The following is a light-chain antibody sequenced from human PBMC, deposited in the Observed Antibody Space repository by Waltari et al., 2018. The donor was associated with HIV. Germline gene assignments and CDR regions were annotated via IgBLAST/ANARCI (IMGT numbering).Light chain of an antibody. V-gene: IGLV3-21*02. CDR3: QVWDSSDHVV. CDR1: NIGREN. J-gene: IGLJ2*01. Sequence: SYVLTQPSSVSVAPGQPARITCGGNNIGRENVPRKQQKPGQAPVVVVYDDTDRPSGIPERFSASNSGNTATLTISRVEAGDEADYHCQVWDSSDHVVFGGGTKLTVL. CDR2: DDT.